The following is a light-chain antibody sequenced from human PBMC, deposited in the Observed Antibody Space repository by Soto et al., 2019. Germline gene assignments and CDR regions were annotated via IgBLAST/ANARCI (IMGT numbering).Light chain of an antibody. CDR3: CSYAGRHVV. J-gene: IGLJ2*01. CDR2: EVS. Sequence: QSALTQPASVSGSPGQSITISCTGTSSDVGSYNLVSWYQQHPGKAPKLMIYEVSKRPSGVSNRFSGSKSGNTASLTISGLQAEDEADYYCCSYAGRHVVFGGGTKVTVL. CDR1: SSDVGSYNL. V-gene: IGLV2-23*02.